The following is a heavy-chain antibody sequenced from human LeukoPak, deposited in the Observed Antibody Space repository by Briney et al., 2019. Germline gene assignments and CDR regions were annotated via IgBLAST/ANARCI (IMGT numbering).Heavy chain of an antibody. CDR3: ARAGPTVTTLLGY. D-gene: IGHD4-17*01. Sequence: GGSLRLSCAASGFTFSSYGMHWVRQAPGKGLEWVSSISSSSSYIYYADSVKGRFTISRDNAKNSLYLQMNSLRAEDTAVYYCARAGPTVTTLLGYWGQGTLVTVSS. CDR2: ISSSSSYI. V-gene: IGHV3-21*01. CDR1: GFTFSSYG. J-gene: IGHJ4*02.